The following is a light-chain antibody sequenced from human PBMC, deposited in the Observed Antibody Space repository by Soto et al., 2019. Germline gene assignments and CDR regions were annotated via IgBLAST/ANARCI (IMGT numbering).Light chain of an antibody. CDR1: SSDVGAYKY. V-gene: IGLV2-8*01. CDR3: TLYVGNDIWV. Sequence: QSALTQPPSASGSPGQSVTISCTGTSSDVGAYKYVSWYQQYPGKAPKLMIYEVTKRPSGVPDRFSGSKSGNTASLTVSGLQSEDEADHYCTLYVGNDIWVFGGGTKLTVL. J-gene: IGLJ3*02. CDR2: EVT.